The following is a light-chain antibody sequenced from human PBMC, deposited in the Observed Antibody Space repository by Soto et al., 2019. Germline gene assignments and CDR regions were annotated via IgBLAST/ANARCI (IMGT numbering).Light chain of an antibody. CDR2: GAS. CDR3: QQYGISPIT. V-gene: IGKV3-20*01. CDR1: QSVNNNY. Sequence: EIVWTQSPGTLSFYARERATLSCRASQSVNNNYLAWYQQKPGQAPSHLIYGASSMATGIPDRFRGSGSGTDFTLTISRLEREDFAVYYCQQYGISPITFGQGTLLEIK. J-gene: IGKJ5*01.